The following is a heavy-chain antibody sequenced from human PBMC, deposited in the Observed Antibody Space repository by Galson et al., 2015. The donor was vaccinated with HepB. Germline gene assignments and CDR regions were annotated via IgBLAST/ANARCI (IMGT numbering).Heavy chain of an antibody. CDR1: GFTFSSYG. J-gene: IGHJ4*02. CDR3: AKADSSSVFGY. D-gene: IGHD6-6*01. V-gene: IGHV3-30*18. CDR2: ISYDGSNK. Sequence: SLRLSCAASGFTFSSYGMHWVRQAPGKGLEWVAVISYDGSNKYYADSVKGRFTISRDNSKNTLYLQMNSLRAEDTAVYYCAKADSSSVFGYWGQGTLVTVSS.